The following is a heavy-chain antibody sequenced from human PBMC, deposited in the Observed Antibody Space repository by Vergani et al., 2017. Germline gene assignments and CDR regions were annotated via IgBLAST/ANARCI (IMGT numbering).Heavy chain of an antibody. CDR1: GFKFSDHY. V-gene: IGHV3-11*04. J-gene: IGHJ6*02. D-gene: IGHD1-1*01. CDR2: ISPGASTV. CDR3: AKNPGISTTLHYYAMDV. Sequence: LEESGGGSVKPGGSLRLSCAASGFKFSDHYMSWIRQAPGKGLEWVSHISPGASTVSYTDSVTGRFTVSRDNDNNSLTLDMTTLRVEDTAVYYCAKNPGISTTLHYYAMDVWCQGTTVTGSS.